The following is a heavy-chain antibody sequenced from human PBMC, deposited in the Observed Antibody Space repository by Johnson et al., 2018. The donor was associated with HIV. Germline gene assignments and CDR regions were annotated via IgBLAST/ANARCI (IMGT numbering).Heavy chain of an antibody. V-gene: IGHV3-11*04. CDR1: GFTFSDYY. CDR2: LRLRPGTI. CDR3: ARDNWNDADGAFDI. Sequence: QLQSVESRGGVVPPGRPPRLSCASSGFTFSDYYMSWIRQAPGKCLSRVSYLRLRPGTIYYVDLVRGRFTISRDNAKNSLYLQMNSLRAEDTAVYYCARDNWNDADGAFDIWGQGTMVTVSS. D-gene: IGHD1-20*01. J-gene: IGHJ3*02.